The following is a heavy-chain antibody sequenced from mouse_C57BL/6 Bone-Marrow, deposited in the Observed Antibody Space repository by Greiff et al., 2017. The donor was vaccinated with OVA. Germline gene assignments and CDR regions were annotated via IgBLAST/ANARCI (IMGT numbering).Heavy chain of an antibody. Sequence: EVKLMESGGGLVQSGRSLRLSCATSGFTFSDFYMEWVRQAPGKGLEWIAASRNKANDYTTEYSASVKGRFIVSRDTSQSILYLQMNALRAEDTAIYYCARDASDYAYFDYWGQGTTLTVSS. V-gene: IGHV7-1*01. CDR1: GFTFSDFY. CDR2: SRNKANDYTT. CDR3: ARDASDYAYFDY. J-gene: IGHJ2*01. D-gene: IGHD2-4*01.